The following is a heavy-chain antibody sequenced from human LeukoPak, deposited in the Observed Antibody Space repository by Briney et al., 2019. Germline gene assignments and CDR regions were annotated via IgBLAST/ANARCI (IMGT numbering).Heavy chain of an antibody. CDR2: IIPIFGTA. D-gene: IGHD5-24*01. Sequence: ASVKVSCKASGGTFSSYAISWVRQAPRQGLEWMGGIIPIFGTANYAQKFQGRVTITADESTSTAYMELSSLRSEDTAVYYCARYGSRDGDYYYYGMDVWGKGTTATVSS. J-gene: IGHJ6*04. CDR1: GGTFSSYA. CDR3: ARYGSRDGDYYYYGMDV. V-gene: IGHV1-69*13.